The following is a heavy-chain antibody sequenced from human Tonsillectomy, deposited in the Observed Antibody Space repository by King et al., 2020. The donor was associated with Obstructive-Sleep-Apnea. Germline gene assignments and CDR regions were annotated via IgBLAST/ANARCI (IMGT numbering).Heavy chain of an antibody. CDR2: INHSGST. CDR1: DGSFSDYY. J-gene: IGHJ5*02. CDR3: ARGSGAADVNWFDP. V-gene: IGHV4-34*01. D-gene: IGHD6-13*01. Sequence: VQLQQWGAGLLKPSETLSLTCAVYDGSFSDYYWSWIRQPPGKGLEWIGEINHSGSTNYNPSLKSRVTISVDMSKNQFSLKFTSVTAADTAVYYCARGSGAADVNWFDPWGQGALVTVSS.